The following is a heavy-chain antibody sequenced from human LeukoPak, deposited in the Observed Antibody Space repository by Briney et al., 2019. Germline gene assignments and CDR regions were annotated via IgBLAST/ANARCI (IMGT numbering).Heavy chain of an antibody. V-gene: IGHV4-31*03. J-gene: IGHJ6*03. Sequence: SETLSLTCTVSGGSISSGGYYWSWLRQHPGKGLESIGYIYSSGSTYYNPSLKSRVTISVDTSKNQFSLKLSSVTAADTAVYYCARSGPNCSSTSCYTPLGMDVWGKGTTVTVSS. CDR2: IYSSGST. D-gene: IGHD2-2*02. CDR3: ARSGPNCSSTSCYTPLGMDV. CDR1: GGSISSGGYY.